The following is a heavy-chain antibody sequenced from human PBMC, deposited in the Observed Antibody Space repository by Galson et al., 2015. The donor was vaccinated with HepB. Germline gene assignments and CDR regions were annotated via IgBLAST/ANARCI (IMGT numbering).Heavy chain of an antibody. CDR1: GYTFTSYY. J-gene: IGHJ5*02. CDR3: ALYSGGWFP. D-gene: IGHD6-19*01. CDR2: INPSGGST. V-gene: IGHV1-46*03. Sequence: SCKASGYTFTSYYIHWVRQAPGQGLEWMGIINPSGGSTTYAQKFQGRVTMTRDTSTSTFYMELSSLRSEDTAVYYCALYSGGWFPWGQGTLVTVSS.